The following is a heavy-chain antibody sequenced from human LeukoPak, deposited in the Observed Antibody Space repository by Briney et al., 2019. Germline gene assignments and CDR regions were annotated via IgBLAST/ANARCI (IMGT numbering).Heavy chain of an antibody. D-gene: IGHD4-11*01. CDR1: GFIFDNYA. CDR3: AKDIGYYSHLDH. Sequence: PGGSLRLSCSASGFIFDNYAMHWVRQVPGKGLEWVSLISWNSDRIEYVDSVKGRFTISRDNDANYVYLQMNNLRPEDTALYYCAKDIGYYSHLDHWGQGTLVTVSS. J-gene: IGHJ4*02. V-gene: IGHV3-43D*04. CDR2: ISWNSDRI.